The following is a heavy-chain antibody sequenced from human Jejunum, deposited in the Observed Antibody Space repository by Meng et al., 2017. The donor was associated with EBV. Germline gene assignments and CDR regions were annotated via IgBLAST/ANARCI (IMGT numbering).Heavy chain of an antibody. CDR2: INHSGST. J-gene: IGHJ4*02. CDR3: ARRVDLGVTAHFDY. Sequence: QGRLKQWGAGLLKPSETLSLTCAVYGGSFSGYSWSWIRQSPGKGLEWIGEINHSGSTNYNPSLKSRVTILVDTSKNQFSLKVNSVTAADTAVYYCARRVDLGVTAHFDYWGQGTLVTVSS. CDR1: GGSFSGYS. D-gene: IGHD2-21*02. V-gene: IGHV4-34*01.